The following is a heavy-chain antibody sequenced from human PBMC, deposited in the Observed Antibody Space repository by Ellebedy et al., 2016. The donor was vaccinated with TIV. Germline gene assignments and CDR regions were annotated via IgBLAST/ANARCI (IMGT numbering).Heavy chain of an antibody. CDR1: GFSFISYG. CDR2: IRYDGSDK. CDR3: AKEWSMDTVTPLWFDP. V-gene: IGHV3-30*02. Sequence: GGSLRLSCAASGFSFISYGMHWVRQAPGKGLEWLAFIRYDGSDKYLADSVKGRLTISRDNSKNILHLQMISLRAEDTAVYFCAKEWSMDTVTPLWFDPWGQGTLVSVSS. J-gene: IGHJ5*02. D-gene: IGHD5-18*01.